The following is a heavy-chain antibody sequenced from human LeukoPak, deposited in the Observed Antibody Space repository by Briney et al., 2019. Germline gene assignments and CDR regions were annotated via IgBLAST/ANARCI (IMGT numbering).Heavy chain of an antibody. Sequence: GGSLRLSCAASGFTFGSYSMNWVRQVPGKGLQWVAAISSTSRYIYYADSMKGRFTVSRDNAKNSLSLQMNSLGAEDTAVYICARCYASGSYGIDYWGQGTLVTVSS. V-gene: IGHV3-21*06. CDR2: ISSTSRYI. J-gene: IGHJ4*02. CDR1: GFTFGSYS. D-gene: IGHD3-10*01. CDR3: ARCYASGSYGIDY.